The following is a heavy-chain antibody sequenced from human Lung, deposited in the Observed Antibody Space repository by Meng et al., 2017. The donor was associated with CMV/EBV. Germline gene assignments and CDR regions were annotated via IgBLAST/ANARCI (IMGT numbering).Heavy chain of an antibody. D-gene: IGHD6-6*01. CDR1: GGSLSGYY. CDR2: IRHSGDIT. J-gene: IGHJ4*02. V-gene: IGHV4-34*01. Sequence: SETLSLTCGIYGGSLSGYYWSWIRQTPGKGLEWNGEIRHSGDITNYNPSLKSRVTISIDTSKKQFSLKLSAVTAADTAVYYCARQYSSSYYSDYWGQGTLVTVSS. CDR3: ARQYSSSYYSDY.